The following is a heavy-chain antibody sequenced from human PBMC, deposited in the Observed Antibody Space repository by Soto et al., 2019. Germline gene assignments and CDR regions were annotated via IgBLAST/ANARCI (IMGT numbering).Heavy chain of an antibody. Sequence: SETLSLTCTVSGGSISSSSYYWGWIRQPPGKGLEWIGSIYYSGSTYYNPSLKSRVTISVDTSKNQFSLKLSSVTAADTAVYYCARHPPLRGYCSSTSCYDAFDIWGQGTMVTVSS. D-gene: IGHD2-2*01. CDR1: GGSISSSSYY. V-gene: IGHV4-39*01. CDR2: IYYSGST. CDR3: ARHPPLRGYCSSTSCYDAFDI. J-gene: IGHJ3*02.